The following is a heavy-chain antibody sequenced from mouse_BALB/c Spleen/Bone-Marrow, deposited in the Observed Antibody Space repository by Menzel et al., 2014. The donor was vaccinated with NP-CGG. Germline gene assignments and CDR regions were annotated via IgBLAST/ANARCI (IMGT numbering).Heavy chain of an antibody. CDR2: VNPNNGGT. CDR1: GYSFTGYY. V-gene: IGHV1-26*01. D-gene: IGHD2-4*01. J-gene: IGHJ1*01. Sequence: EVQLQQSGPDLVKPGASVEISCKASGYSFTGYYMHWVKQSHGKSLEWIGRVNPNNGGTSYNQKFKGKAILTVDKSSNTAYMELRSLTSEDSAVYYCARLITAGWYFDVWGAGTTVTVSS. CDR3: ARLITAGWYFDV.